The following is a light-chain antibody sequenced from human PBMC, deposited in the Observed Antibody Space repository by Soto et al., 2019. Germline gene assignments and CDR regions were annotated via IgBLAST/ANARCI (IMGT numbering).Light chain of an antibody. CDR2: DVS. J-gene: IGLJ1*01. V-gene: IGLV2-14*01. Sequence: QSALTQPASVSGSPGQSITISCTGTSSDVGGYNYVSWYQQHPGKAPKLMIYDVSNRPSGVSNRFSGSKSGNTASLTISGLQAEDEVEYYWRSYRCSSSNFFGIWSTVNV. CDR3: RSYRCSSSNF. CDR1: SSDVGGYNY.